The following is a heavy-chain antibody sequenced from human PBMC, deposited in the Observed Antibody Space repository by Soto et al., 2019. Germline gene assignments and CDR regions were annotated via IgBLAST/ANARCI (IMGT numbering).Heavy chain of an antibody. CDR3: ARETHCSGGSCYVGGPYYFDY. CDR2: IYYSGST. Sequence: SETLSLTCTVSGGSISSSSYYWGWIRQPPGKGLEWIGSIYYSGSTYYNPSLKSRVTISVDTSKNQFSLKLSSVTAADTAVYYCARETHCSGGSCYVGGPYYFDYWGQGTLVTVSS. J-gene: IGHJ4*02. V-gene: IGHV4-39*02. CDR1: GGSISSSSYY. D-gene: IGHD2-15*01.